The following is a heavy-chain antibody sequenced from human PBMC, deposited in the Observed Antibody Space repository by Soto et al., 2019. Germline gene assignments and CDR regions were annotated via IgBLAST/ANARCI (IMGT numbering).Heavy chain of an antibody. Sequence: GGSLRLSCAASGFTFSSYAMHWVRQAPGKGLEWVAVISYDGSNKYYADSVKGRFTISRDNSKNTLYLQMNSLRAEDTAVYYCAREDYFDYWGQGTLVTVSS. J-gene: IGHJ4*02. CDR2: ISYDGSNK. V-gene: IGHV3-30-3*01. CDR3: AREDYFDY. CDR1: GFTFSSYA.